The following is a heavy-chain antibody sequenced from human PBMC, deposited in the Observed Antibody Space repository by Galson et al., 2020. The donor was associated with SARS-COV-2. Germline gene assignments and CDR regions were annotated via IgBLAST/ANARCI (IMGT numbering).Heavy chain of an antibody. Sequence: GSLRLSCAASGFTFSDYYMSWIRQAPGKGLEWVSYISSSSSYTNYADSVKGRFTISRDNAKNSLYLQMNSLRAEDTAVYYCARDRPSYGGLYYYYGMDVWGQGTTVTVSS. CDR2: ISSSSSYT. D-gene: IGHD1-26*01. J-gene: IGHJ6*02. CDR3: ARDRPSYGGLYYYYGMDV. CDR1: GFTFSDYY. V-gene: IGHV3-11*06.